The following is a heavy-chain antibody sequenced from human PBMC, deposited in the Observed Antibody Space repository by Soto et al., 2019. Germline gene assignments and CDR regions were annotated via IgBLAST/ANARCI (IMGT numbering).Heavy chain of an antibody. D-gene: IGHD6-13*01. CDR1: GFNFNIYG. Sequence: QVQLVESGGSVVQPGRSLRLSCAASGFNFNIYGLHWVRQAPGKGLERVAVIQYDGNTKYYADSVKGRFTISRENSKNTLYLQINSLRVEDTATYYCAREAGTQHLGEFHCWGQGTLVTVSS. CDR2: IQYDGNTK. J-gene: IGHJ4*02. CDR3: AREAGTQHLGEFHC. V-gene: IGHV3-33*01.